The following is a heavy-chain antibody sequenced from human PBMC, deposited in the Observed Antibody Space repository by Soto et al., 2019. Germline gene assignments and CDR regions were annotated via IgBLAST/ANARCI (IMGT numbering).Heavy chain of an antibody. Sequence: GASVKVSCKASGYTFTSYFIHCVRQAPGQGLEWMGVFDPSGVATNSAQKFQGRLTMTRDTSTSTVYMDLTSLGSDDTALYYCARVSRGAFDIWGQGTLVTVSS. CDR2: FDPSGVAT. V-gene: IGHV1-46*01. J-gene: IGHJ3*02. CDR1: GYTFTSYF. CDR3: ARVSRGAFDI.